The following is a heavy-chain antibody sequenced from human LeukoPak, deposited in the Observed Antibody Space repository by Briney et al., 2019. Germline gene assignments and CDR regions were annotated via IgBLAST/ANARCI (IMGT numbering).Heavy chain of an antibody. D-gene: IGHD6-19*01. V-gene: IGHV3-21*01. CDR2: ISSSSSYI. Sequence: PGGSLRLSCAASGFTFSSYSMNWVRQAPGKGLEWVSSISSSSSYIYYADSVKGRFTISRDNAKNSLYLQMNSLRAEDTAVYYCARGHSSDWYGWFDPWGQGTLVTVSS. CDR1: GFTFSSYS. J-gene: IGHJ5*02. CDR3: ARGHSSDWYGWFDP.